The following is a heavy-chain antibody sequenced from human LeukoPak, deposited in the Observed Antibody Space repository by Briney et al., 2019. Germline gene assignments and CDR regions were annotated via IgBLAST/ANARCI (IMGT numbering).Heavy chain of an antibody. J-gene: IGHJ4*02. D-gene: IGHD5-24*01. Sequence: SETLSLTCTVSGGSISSSSYYWGWIRQPPGKGLEWIGSIYYSGSTYYNPSLKSRVTISVDTSKNQFSLKLSSVTAADTAVYYCAREDPSMARIFDYWGQGTLVTVSS. CDR3: AREDPSMARIFDY. CDR2: IYYSGST. V-gene: IGHV4-39*07. CDR1: GGSISSSSYY.